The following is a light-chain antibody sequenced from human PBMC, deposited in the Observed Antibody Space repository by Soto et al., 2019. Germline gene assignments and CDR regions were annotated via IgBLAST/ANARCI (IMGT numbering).Light chain of an antibody. CDR3: LQHNTYPLT. CDR2: AAS. V-gene: IGKV1-17*01. CDR1: QGIRNN. Sequence: DIKMTQSPSSLSASVGDRVNITCRASQGIRNNLGWYQQNPGKDPKRLIYAASSLQSGVASRFIGSGSWTEFILPTSSLQPSDVAAYYCLQHNTYPLTFGGGTKVEIK. J-gene: IGKJ4*01.